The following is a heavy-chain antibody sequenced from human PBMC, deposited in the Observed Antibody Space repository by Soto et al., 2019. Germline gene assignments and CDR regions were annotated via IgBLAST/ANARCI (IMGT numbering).Heavy chain of an antibody. CDR3: ARDRPDLITDYHPMFDQ. D-gene: IGHD3-16*01. CDR1: GFTFSSYS. CDR2: ISSSSSTI. J-gene: IGHJ4*02. Sequence: PGGSLRLSCAASGFTFSSYSMNWVRQAPGKGLEWVSYISSSSSTIYYADSVKGRFTISRDNAKNSLYLQMNSLRVEDTALYYCARDRPDLITDYHPMFDQWGQGTLVTVSS. V-gene: IGHV3-48*01.